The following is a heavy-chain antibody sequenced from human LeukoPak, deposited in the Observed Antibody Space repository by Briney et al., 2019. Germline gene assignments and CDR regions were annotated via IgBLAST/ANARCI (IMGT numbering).Heavy chain of an antibody. V-gene: IGHV3-23*01. J-gene: IGHJ4*02. CDR2: ISGSGGST. Sequence: GGSLRLSCAASGFTFSSYAMSWVRQAPVKGLEWVSAISGSGGSTYYADSVKGRFTISRDNSKNTLYLQMNSLRAEDTAVYYCAKDLYGSGSYYLSAQFDYWGQGTLVTVSS. CDR3: AKDLYGSGSYYLSAQFDY. CDR1: GFTFSSYA. D-gene: IGHD3-10*01.